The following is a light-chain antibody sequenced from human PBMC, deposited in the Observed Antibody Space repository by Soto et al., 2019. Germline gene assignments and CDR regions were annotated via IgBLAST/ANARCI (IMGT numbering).Light chain of an antibody. Sequence: EIVLTQSPGTLSLSPGERATLSCRASQSITSSYLAWYQQKPGQAPRLLIYGSSRRATGIPDRFSGSGSGTDFTLPISRREPEDCAVYYCQQYGSSPITFGQGTRLEIK. V-gene: IGKV3-20*01. CDR3: QQYGSSPIT. CDR2: GSS. J-gene: IGKJ5*01. CDR1: QSITSSY.